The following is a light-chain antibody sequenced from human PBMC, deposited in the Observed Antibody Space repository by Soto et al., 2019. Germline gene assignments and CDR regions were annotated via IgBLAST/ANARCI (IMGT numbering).Light chain of an antibody. J-gene: IGKJ5*01. CDR3: QQRQHWPPIT. V-gene: IGKV3D-20*02. CDR1: QNINSDY. CDR2: GAS. Sequence: EIVLTQSPGTLSLSPGERATLSCRASQNINSDYFAWYQQKPGQAPTLLIFGASTRAPGTPARFGGSGSGTDFTLTISSLEPEDFAVYYCQQRQHWPPITFGQGTRLDIK.